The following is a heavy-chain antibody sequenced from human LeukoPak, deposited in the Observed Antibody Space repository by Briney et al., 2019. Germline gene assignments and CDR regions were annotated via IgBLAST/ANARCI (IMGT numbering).Heavy chain of an antibody. CDR3: ARYSSSSLYFDY. V-gene: IGHV4-34*10. CDR2: IDHSGST. D-gene: IGHD6-6*01. J-gene: IGHJ4*02. CDR1: GGSFSGYY. Sequence: SETLSLTCAVYGGSFSGYYWTWIRQPPGKGLEWIGEIDHSGSTNYNPSLKSRVTISVDKSKNQFSLKLSSVTAADTAVYYCARYSSSSLYFDYWGQGTLVTVSS.